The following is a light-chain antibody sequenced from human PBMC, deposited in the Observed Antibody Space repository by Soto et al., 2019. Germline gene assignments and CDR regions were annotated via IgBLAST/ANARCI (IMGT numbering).Light chain of an antibody. CDR2: DVN. Sequence: ALTQPASVSGSPGQSIATSCTGTSSDVGAYDYVSWYQQHAGKAPKLMIYDVNNRPSGVSNRFSGSKSGNTASLTISGLQAEDEADYYCSSYTISSTPPYVFGTGNKVTVL. J-gene: IGLJ1*01. CDR1: SSDVGAYDY. V-gene: IGLV2-14*01. CDR3: SSYTISSTPPYV.